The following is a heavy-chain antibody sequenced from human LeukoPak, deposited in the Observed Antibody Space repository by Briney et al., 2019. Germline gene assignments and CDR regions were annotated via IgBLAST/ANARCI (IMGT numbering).Heavy chain of an antibody. Sequence: SQTLSLTCTVSGGSISSGDYYWSWIRQHPEKGLEWIGNIYDSGSTYYSPSLKSRVTMSADTSKNQFSLKLSSVAAADTAVYYCASLRGAMIVVVITWGQGTLVTVSS. CDR2: IYDSGST. D-gene: IGHD3-22*01. CDR1: GGSISSGDYY. V-gene: IGHV4-31*03. J-gene: IGHJ5*02. CDR3: ASLRGAMIVVVIT.